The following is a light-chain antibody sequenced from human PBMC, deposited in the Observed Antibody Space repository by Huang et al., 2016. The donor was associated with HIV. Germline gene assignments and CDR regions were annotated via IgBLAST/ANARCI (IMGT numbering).Light chain of an antibody. V-gene: IGKV1-39*01. J-gene: IGKJ2*01. CDR2: AAS. CDR1: QSIRTY. Sequence: DIQMNQSPSSLSASVGDRVTITCRASQSIRTYLNWYQQKPGTAPKLLIYAASTLQTGVPSRFSGSGSGTAFTLTISSLQPEDFATYYCQQSSRSPRTFGQGTRLDMK. CDR3: QQSSRSPRT.